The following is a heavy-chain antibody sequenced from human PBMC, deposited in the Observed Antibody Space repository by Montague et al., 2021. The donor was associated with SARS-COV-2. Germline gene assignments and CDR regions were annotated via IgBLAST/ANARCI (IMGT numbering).Heavy chain of an antibody. CDR2: IYYSGYT. CDR1: GGSISSSSYY. Sequence: SETLSLTCTVSGGSISSSSYYWGWIRQPPGKGLEWIGSIYYSGYTHYNPSLKSRVTISVDTSKNHFSLRLSSVAAADTAVYYCASSGSWGSFDPWGQGTLVIVSS. CDR3: ASSGSWGSFDP. V-gene: IGHV4-39*07. J-gene: IGHJ5*02. D-gene: IGHD6-13*01.